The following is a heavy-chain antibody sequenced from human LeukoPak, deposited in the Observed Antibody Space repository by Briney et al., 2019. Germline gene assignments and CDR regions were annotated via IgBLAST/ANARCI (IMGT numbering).Heavy chain of an antibody. J-gene: IGHJ4*02. CDR2: ISGSGGST. D-gene: IGHD2-15*01. CDR3: AKVPVLCSGGSCYYITEAYFDY. Sequence: GGSLRLSCAASGFTFSSYAMSWVRQAPGKGLEWVSAISGSGGSTYYADSVKGRFTISRDNSKNTLYLQMNSLRAEDTALYYCAKVPVLCSGGSCYYITEAYFDYWGQGTLVTVSS. CDR1: GFTFSSYA. V-gene: IGHV3-23*01.